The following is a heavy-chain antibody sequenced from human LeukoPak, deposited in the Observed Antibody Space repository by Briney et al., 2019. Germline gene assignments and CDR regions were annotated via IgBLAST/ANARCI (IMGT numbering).Heavy chain of an antibody. V-gene: IGHV3-21*01. J-gene: IGHJ3*02. CDR2: ISSSSSYI. D-gene: IGHD6-19*01. CDR1: GFTFSSYT. Sequence: PGGSLRLSCAASGFTFSSYTMNWVRKAPGKGLEWVSSISSSSSYIYYADSVKGRFTISRDNAKNSLYLQMNSLRAEDTAVYYCASPGRGYSSGWSYDAFDIWGQGTMVTVSS. CDR3: ASPGRGYSSGWSYDAFDI.